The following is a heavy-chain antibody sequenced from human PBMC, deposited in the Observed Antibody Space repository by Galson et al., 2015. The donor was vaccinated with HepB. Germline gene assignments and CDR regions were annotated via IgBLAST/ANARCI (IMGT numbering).Heavy chain of an antibody. D-gene: IGHD3-22*01. V-gene: IGHV1-58*02. CDR3: AANTYYYDSSGPIGGD. Sequence: SVKVSCKASGFTFTSSAMQWVRQARGQRLEWIGWIVVGSGNTNYAQKFQERVTITRDMSTSTAYMELSSLRSEDTAVYYCAANTYYYDSSGPIGGDWGQGTLVTVSS. J-gene: IGHJ4*02. CDR2: IVVGSGNT. CDR1: GFTFTSSA.